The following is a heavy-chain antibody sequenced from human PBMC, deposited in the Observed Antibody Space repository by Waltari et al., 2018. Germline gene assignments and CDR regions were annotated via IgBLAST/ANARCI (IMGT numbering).Heavy chain of an antibody. CDR1: GFVFRSFD. Sequence: EVKLVESGGGLVQPGGSLRLSCEASGFVFRSFDMNWVRQAPGKGLEGIAHIRNSGSTIYYADSVKGRFSICRDNAKESLFLQMNSLRAEDTAVYYCARHGIRLGLYYFDYWGQGALVTVSS. CDR3: ARHGIRLGLYYFDY. V-gene: IGHV3-48*03. J-gene: IGHJ4*02. CDR2: IRNSGSTI. D-gene: IGHD3-9*01.